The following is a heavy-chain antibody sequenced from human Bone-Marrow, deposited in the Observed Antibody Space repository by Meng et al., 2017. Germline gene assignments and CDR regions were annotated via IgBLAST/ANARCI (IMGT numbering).Heavy chain of an antibody. D-gene: IGHD4-11*01. Sequence: QVQLQRGGAGLLTPSETRSLACVFSGGSFSDYYWSWIRQPPGKGLEWIGEINDSGSTNYNPSLESRATISVDTSQNNLSLKLSSVTAADSAVYYCARGPTTMAHDFDYWGQGTLVTVSS. J-gene: IGHJ4*02. CDR1: GGSFSDYY. CDR3: ARGPTTMAHDFDY. CDR2: INDSGST. V-gene: IGHV4-34*01.